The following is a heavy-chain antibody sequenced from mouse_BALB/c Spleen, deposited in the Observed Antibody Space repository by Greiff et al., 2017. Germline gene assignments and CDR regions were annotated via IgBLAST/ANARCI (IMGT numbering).Heavy chain of an antibody. D-gene: IGHD2-1*01. CDR1: GFTFSSFG. CDR2: ISSGSSTI. V-gene: IGHV5-17*02. J-gene: IGHJ3*01. CDR3: ARSLYGNYAWFAY. Sequence: EVKLMESGGGLVQPGGSRKLSCAASGFTFSSFGMHWVRQAPEKGLEWVAYISSGSSTIYYADTVKGRFTISRDNPKNTLFLQMTSLRSEDTAMYYCARSLYGNYAWFAYWGQGTLVTVSA.